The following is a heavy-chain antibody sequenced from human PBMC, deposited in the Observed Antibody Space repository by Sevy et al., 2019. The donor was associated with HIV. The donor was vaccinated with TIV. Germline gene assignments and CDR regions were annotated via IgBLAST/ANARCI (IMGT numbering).Heavy chain of an antibody. J-gene: IGHJ6*02. D-gene: IGHD2-2*03. CDR3: ARDFGYCSSTSCGWYYYGMDV. CDR2: ISSSSSYT. V-gene: IGHV3-11*06. Sequence: GSLRLSCAASGFTFSDYYMSWIRQAPGKGLEWVSYISSSSSYTNYADSVKGRFTISRDNAKNSLYLQMNSLRAEDTAVYYCARDFGYCSSTSCGWYYYGMDVWGQGTTVTVSS. CDR1: GFTFSDYY.